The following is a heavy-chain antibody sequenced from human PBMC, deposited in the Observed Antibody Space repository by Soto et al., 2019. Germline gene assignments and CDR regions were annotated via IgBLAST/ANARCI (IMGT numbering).Heavy chain of an antibody. CDR3: ARDSHYYYGSGSPRSWFDP. V-gene: IGHV1-18*01. Sequence: GASVKVSCKASGYTFTSYGISWVRQAPGQGLEWMGWISAYNGNTNYAQKLQGRVTMTTDTSTSTAYMELRSLRSDDTAVYYCARDSHYYYGSGSPRSWFDPWGQGTLVTVSS. CDR1: GYTFTSYG. CDR2: ISAYNGNT. D-gene: IGHD3-10*01. J-gene: IGHJ5*02.